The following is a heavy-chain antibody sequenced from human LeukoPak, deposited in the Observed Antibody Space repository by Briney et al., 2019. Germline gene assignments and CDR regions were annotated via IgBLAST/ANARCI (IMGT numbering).Heavy chain of an antibody. Sequence: PGGSLRVSCAASGFTFISYAMSWVRQAPGKGLEWVSAISGSGGSTYYADSVKGRFTISRDNSKNTLYLQMNSLRAEDTAVYYCASDPPTTVTTFGDYWGQGTLVTVSS. CDR3: ASDPPTTVTTFGDY. V-gene: IGHV3-23*01. CDR1: GFTFISYA. CDR2: ISGSGGST. D-gene: IGHD4-17*01. J-gene: IGHJ4*02.